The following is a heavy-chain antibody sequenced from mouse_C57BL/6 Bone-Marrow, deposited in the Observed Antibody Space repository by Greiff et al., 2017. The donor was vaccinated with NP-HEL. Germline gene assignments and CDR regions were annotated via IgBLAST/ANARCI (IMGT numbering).Heavy chain of an antibody. D-gene: IGHD1-1*01. CDR3: ARSQYYYGSSRYWYFDV. CDR1: GFTFTDYY. CDR2: IRNKANGYTT. Sequence: EVKLMESGGGLVQPGGSLSLSCAASGFTFTDYYMSWVRQPPGTALEWLGFIRNKANGYTTEYSASVKGRFTISRDNSQSILYLQMNALRAEDSATYYCARSQYYYGSSRYWYFDVWGTGTTVTVSS. J-gene: IGHJ1*03. V-gene: IGHV7-3*01.